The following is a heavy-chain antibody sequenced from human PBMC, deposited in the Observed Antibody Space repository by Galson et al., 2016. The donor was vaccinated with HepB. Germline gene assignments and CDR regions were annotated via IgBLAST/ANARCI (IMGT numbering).Heavy chain of an antibody. J-gene: IGHJ6*02. CDR3: ARVGIGVANWQYYYALDV. CDR2: MNPNSGDT. V-gene: IGHV1-8*01. Sequence: SVKVSCKASGYTFTRYDINWVRQATGQGLEWMGWMNPNSGDTGFAPKFQGRVTMTRDTSISTAYMELSSLRSEDTAMYYCARVGIGVANWQYYYALDVWGQGTTVTVSS. CDR1: GYTFTRYD. D-gene: IGHD6-19*01.